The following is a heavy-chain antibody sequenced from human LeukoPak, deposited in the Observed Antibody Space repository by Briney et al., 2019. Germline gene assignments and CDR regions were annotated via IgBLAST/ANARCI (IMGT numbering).Heavy chain of an antibody. V-gene: IGHV3-33*01. CDR3: ARDRGDPDYYFDQ. Sequence: PGRSLRLSCAASGLTFSSYGIHWVRQAPGKGLEWVAVVWYDGSEKYYADSVKGRFTISRDNSKNTLYLQMNSLRAEDTAIYYCARDRGDPDYYFDQWGQGTLVTVSS. CDR2: VWYDGSEK. CDR1: GLTFSSYG. J-gene: IGHJ4*02. D-gene: IGHD7-27*01.